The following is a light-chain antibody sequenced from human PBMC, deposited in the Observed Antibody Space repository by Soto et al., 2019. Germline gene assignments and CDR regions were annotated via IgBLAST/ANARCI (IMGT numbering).Light chain of an antibody. CDR1: QSISNR. CDR3: QHYNGYRWT. CDR2: DAS. Sequence: DIQMTQSPSTLSASVGDRVTITCRASQSISNRLAWYQQKPGKAPKVLIYDASSLESGVPSRFSGSGSGTEFILTISSLRPDDFETYYCQHYNGYRWTFGQGTKVDIK. V-gene: IGKV1-5*01. J-gene: IGKJ1*01.